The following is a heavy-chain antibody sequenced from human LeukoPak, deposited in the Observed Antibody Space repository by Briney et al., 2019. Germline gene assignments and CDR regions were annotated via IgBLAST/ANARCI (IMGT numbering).Heavy chain of an antibody. Sequence: PGGSLRLSCAASGFTFSNYGVHWVRQAPGKGLEWVALIWYDGSNKYYADSVKGRFTISRDNSKNTLYLQMNSLRAEDTAVYYCARDYYYDSSGYWDYYFDYWGQGTLVSVSS. CDR1: GFTFSNYG. D-gene: IGHD3-22*01. J-gene: IGHJ4*02. CDR3: ARDYYYDSSGYWDYYFDY. CDR2: IWYDGSNK. V-gene: IGHV3-33*01.